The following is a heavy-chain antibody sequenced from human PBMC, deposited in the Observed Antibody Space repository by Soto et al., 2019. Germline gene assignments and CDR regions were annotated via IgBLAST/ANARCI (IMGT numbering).Heavy chain of an antibody. J-gene: IGHJ4*02. Sequence: ASLKVSCKGSGYTFTSYGISWVRQSPEQGLEWMGWINAYNGNTNYAQKHQGRVTMTTATSTSTAYMALRSLRSDDMAVYYCAGIKNFKAPELDYWGQGTTVTVSS. CDR1: GYTFTSYG. V-gene: IGHV1-18*03. D-gene: IGHD2-21*01. CDR2: INAYNGNT. CDR3: AGIKNFKAPELDY.